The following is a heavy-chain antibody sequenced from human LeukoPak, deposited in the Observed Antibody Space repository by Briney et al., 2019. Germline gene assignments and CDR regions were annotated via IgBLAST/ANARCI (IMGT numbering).Heavy chain of an antibody. CDR2: IYTSGST. CDR3: AREGIVGATFDAFDI. J-gene: IGHJ3*02. Sequence: SQTLSLTCTVSGGSISSGSYYWSWIRQPAGKGLEWIGRIYTSGSTNYNPSLKSRVTISVDTSKNQFSLKLSSVTAADTAVYYCAREGIVGATFDAFDIWGQGTMVTVSS. V-gene: IGHV4-61*02. CDR1: GGSISSGSYY. D-gene: IGHD1-26*01.